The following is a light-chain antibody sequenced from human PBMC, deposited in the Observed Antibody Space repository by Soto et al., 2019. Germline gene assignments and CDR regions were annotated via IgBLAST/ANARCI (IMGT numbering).Light chain of an antibody. Sequence: EIVMTQSPASLFLSPGERATLSCRASQSVSNDLAWYQQKPGQAPSLLIYGASSRATGVPTRFSGSGSGTEFTLAISSLQSEDCAVYYCQQYNDWPLTFGGGTKVEIK. V-gene: IGKV3-15*01. CDR1: QSVSND. CDR2: GAS. J-gene: IGKJ4*01. CDR3: QQYNDWPLT.